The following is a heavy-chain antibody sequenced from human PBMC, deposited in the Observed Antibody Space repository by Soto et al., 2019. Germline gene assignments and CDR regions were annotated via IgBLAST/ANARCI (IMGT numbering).Heavy chain of an antibody. CDR1: GGTFSSYA. V-gene: IGHV1-69*12. D-gene: IGHD1-26*01. CDR3: ASHTGSSPEGRYYYGMDV. J-gene: IGHJ6*02. CDR2: IIPIFGTA. Sequence: QVQLVQSGAEVKKPESSVKVSCKASGGTFSSYAISWVRQAPGQGHEWMGGIIPIFGTADYAQTFQGRVTITADESTSTAYMELSSLRSEDTAVYYCASHTGSSPEGRYYYGMDVWGQGTTVTVSS.